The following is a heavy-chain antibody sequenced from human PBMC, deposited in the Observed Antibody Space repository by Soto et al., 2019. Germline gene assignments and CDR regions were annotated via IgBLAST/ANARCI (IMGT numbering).Heavy chain of an antibody. J-gene: IGHJ5*02. D-gene: IGHD2-2*01. V-gene: IGHV3-11*01. CDR1: GFTFSDYY. Sequence: SLRLSCAASGFTFSDYYMSWFRQAPGKGLEWISYISGSGNTIYSADSLRGRFTISSDNAKNSLYLQMDSLRAEDTAVYYCSRRYCISTTCYGTNNWFDPWGQGTLVTVSS. CDR3: SRRYCISTTCYGTNNWFDP. CDR2: ISGSGNTI.